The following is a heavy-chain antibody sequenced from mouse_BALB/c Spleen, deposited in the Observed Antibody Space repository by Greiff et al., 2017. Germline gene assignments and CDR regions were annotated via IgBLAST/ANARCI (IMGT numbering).Heavy chain of an antibody. CDR3: ARLTGRGDFDV. D-gene: IGHD4-1*01. J-gene: IGHJ1*01. V-gene: IGHV5-17*02. CDR1: GFTFSSFG. Sequence: EVKLQESGGGLVQPGGSRKLSCAASGFTFSSFGMHWVRQAPEKGLEWVAYISSGSSTIYYADTVKGRFTISRDNPKNTLFLQMTSLRSEDTAMYYCARLTGRGDFDVWGAGTTVTVSS. CDR2: ISSGSSTI.